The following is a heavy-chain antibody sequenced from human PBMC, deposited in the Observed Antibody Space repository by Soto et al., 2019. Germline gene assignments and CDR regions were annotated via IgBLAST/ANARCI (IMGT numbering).Heavy chain of an antibody. CDR2: IYYSGST. V-gene: IGHV4-39*01. J-gene: IGHJ4*02. CDR1: GGSISSSSYY. D-gene: IGHD4-4*01. CDR3: ARRITTVGVDY. Sequence: SETLSLTCTVSGGSISSSSYYWGWIRQPPGKGLEWIGSIYYSGSTYYNPSLKSRVTISVDTSKNQFSLKLSSVTAADTAVYYCARRITTVGVDYWGQGTLVTVSS.